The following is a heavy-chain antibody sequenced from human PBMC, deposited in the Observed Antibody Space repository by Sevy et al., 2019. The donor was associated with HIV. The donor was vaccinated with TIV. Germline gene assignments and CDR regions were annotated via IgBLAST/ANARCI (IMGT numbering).Heavy chain of an antibody. J-gene: IGHJ4*02. D-gene: IGHD2-21*01. CDR1: AGSISSGDYY. V-gene: IGHV4-30-4*01. Sequence: SETLSLTCTVSAGSISSGDYYWNWIRQPPGKGLEWIAYIYYSGSIYYNPSLKSRATISVDTSKNQFSLKLYSVTAADTAVYHCARVSRDEHLYYFDYWGQGTLVTVSS. CDR3: ARVSRDEHLYYFDY. CDR2: IYYSGSI.